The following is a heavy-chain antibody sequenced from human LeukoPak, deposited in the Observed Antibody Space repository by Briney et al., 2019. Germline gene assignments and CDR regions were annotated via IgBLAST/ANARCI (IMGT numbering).Heavy chain of an antibody. V-gene: IGHV1-2*02. CDR2: INPNSGGT. CDR1: GYTFTGYY. J-gene: IGHJ6*02. Sequence: ASVKVSCKASGYTFTGYYMHWVRQAPGQGLEWMGWINPNSGGTNYAQKFQGRVTMTRDTSISTAYMELSRLRSDDTAVYYCARDRRLPDPYYYYGMDVWGQGTTVTVSS. CDR3: ARDRRLPDPYYYYGMDV. D-gene: IGHD5-18*01.